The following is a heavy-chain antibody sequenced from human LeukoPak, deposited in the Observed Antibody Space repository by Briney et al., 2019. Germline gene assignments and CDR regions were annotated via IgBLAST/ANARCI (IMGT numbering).Heavy chain of an antibody. CDR3: AREFTGYGNTDY. J-gene: IGHJ4*02. Sequence: GGSLRLSCTAAGFSLSMYWMSWVRQAPGKGLEWVANIRSDGVEKYYVDSVRGRFTISTDTAKNTLYLQMNSLRADDTAVYYCAREFTGYGNTDYWGQGTLVAVSS. V-gene: IGHV3-7*03. CDR1: GFSLSMYW. D-gene: IGHD5-12*01. CDR2: IRSDGVEK.